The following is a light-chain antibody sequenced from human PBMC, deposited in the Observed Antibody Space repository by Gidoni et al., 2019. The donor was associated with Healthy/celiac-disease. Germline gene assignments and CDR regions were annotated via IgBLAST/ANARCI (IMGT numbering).Light chain of an antibody. CDR3: QSAVSSTTYVV. Sequence: SYELTQPPSVSVSPGQTARITCSGDALAKQYAYWYQQKPGQAPILVMYKDSERPSVIPERFSGSSSGTTVTLTISGVQAEDEADYYCQSAVSSTTYVVFGGGTKLTVL. J-gene: IGLJ2*01. CDR1: ALAKQY. V-gene: IGLV3-25*03. CDR2: KDS.